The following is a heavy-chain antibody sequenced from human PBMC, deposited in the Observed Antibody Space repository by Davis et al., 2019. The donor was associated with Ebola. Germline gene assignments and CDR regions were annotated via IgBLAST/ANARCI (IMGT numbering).Heavy chain of an antibody. V-gene: IGHV1-18*01. CDR3: ARVISMVRGGWFDP. Sequence: ASVKVSCKASGGTFSSYAISWVRQAPGQGLEWMGWISAYNGNTNYAQKLQGRVTMTTDTSTSTAYMELRSLRSDDTAVYYCARVISMVRGGWFDPWGQGTLVTVSS. CDR2: ISAYNGNT. J-gene: IGHJ5*02. D-gene: IGHD3-10*01. CDR1: GGTFSSYA.